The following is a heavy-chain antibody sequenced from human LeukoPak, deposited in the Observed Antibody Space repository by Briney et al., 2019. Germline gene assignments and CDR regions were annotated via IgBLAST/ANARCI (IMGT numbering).Heavy chain of an antibody. J-gene: IGHJ4*02. D-gene: IGHD1-1*01. CDR1: GFTFGDYA. Sequence: GGSLRLSCTASGFTFGDYAMSWVRQAPGKGLEWVGFIRSKAYGGTTEYAASVKGRFTISRDDSKSIAYLQMSSLKTEDTAVYYCTRTTIFGEYWGQGTLVTVSS. V-gene: IGHV3-49*04. CDR2: IRSKAYGGTT. CDR3: TRTTIFGEY.